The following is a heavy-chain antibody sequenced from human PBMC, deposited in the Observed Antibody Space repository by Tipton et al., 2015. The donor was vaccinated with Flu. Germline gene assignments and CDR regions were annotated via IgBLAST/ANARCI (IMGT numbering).Heavy chain of an antibody. CDR3: SRSTYYYGSGSSDY. CDR1: GVSITTYD. V-gene: IGHV4-59*08. CDR2: IYHSGST. D-gene: IGHD3-10*01. J-gene: IGHJ4*02. Sequence: TLSLTCIVSGVSITTYDWTWIRQLPGKGLEWIGSIYHSGSTYYNPSLKSRVTISVDTFQNQFSLKLISVTAADTAVYYCSRSTYYYGSGSSDYWGQGTLAAVSS.